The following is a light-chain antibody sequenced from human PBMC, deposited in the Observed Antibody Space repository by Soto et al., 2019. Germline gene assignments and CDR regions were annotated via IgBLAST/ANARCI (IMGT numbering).Light chain of an antibody. J-gene: IGKJ1*01. CDR2: AAS. CDR3: QKYNSGGT. Sequence: DIQMTQSPSSLSASVGDRVTITCRASQGISNYLAWYQQKPGKVPKLLIYAASTLQSGVPSRFSGSGSGTDFTLTISSLQPEDVATYYCQKYNSGGTFGQGTKVDI. V-gene: IGKV1-27*01. CDR1: QGISNY.